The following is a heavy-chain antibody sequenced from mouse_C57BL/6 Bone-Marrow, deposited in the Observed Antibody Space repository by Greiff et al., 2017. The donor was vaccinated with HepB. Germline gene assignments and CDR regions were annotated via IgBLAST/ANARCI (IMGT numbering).Heavy chain of an antibody. CDR3: ARGGVLRPDY. D-gene: IGHD1-2*01. V-gene: IGHV1-19*01. CDR1: GYTFTDYY. CDR2: INPYNGGT. J-gene: IGHJ2*01. Sequence: VQLQQSGPVLVKPGASVKMSCKASGYTFTDYYMNWVKQSHGKSLEWIGVINPYNGGTSYNQKFKGKATLTVDKSSSTACMELNSLTSEDSAVYVCARGGVLRPDYWGQGTTLTVSS.